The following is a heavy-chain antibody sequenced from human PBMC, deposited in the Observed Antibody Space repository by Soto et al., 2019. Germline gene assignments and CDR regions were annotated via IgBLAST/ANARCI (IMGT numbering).Heavy chain of an antibody. D-gene: IGHD6-13*01. CDR2: IYHIGNT. V-gene: IGHV4-39*01. CDR3: ASLHHGKIAAAVN. J-gene: IGHJ4*02. Sequence: SETLSLTCTVSGGSISSSSSYWGWIRQPPGKGLEWIGKIYHIGNTNYNPSLKGRVTISVDTSKNQFSLKLSSVTAADTAVYYCASLHHGKIAAAVNWGQGTLVTVSS. CDR1: GGSISSSSSY.